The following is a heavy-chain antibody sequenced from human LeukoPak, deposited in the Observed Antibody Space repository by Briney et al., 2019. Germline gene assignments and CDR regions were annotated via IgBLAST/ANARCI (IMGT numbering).Heavy chain of an antibody. CDR3: AREGNGGYYPIDP. CDR1: GGSISSGSYY. D-gene: IGHD3-22*01. V-gene: IGHV4-61*02. Sequence: SETLSLTCTVSGGSISSGSYYWSWIRQPAGKGLEWIGRIYTSGSTNYNPSLKSRVTISVDTSKNQFSLKLSSVTAADTAVYYCAREGNGGYYPIDPWGQGTLVTVSS. CDR2: IYTSGST. J-gene: IGHJ5*02.